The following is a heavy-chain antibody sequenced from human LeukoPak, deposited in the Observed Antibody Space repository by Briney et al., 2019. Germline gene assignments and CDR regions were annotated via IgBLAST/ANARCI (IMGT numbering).Heavy chain of an antibody. J-gene: IGHJ4*02. CDR1: GFTFSSYA. D-gene: IGHD2-2*01. CDR3: AKDLTGYCSSTSCPRYFDY. Sequence: PGGSLRLSCAASGFTFSSYAMSWVRQAPGKGLEWVSAISGSGGSTYYADSVKGRFTISRDNSKNKLYLQMNRLRAEDTAVYYCAKDLTGYCSSTSCPRYFDYWGQGTLVTVSS. V-gene: IGHV3-23*01. CDR2: ISGSGGST.